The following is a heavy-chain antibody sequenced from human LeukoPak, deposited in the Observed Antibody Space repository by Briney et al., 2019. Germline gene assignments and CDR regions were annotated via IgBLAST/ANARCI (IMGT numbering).Heavy chain of an antibody. D-gene: IGHD3-22*01. J-gene: IGHJ3*02. CDR2: ISSSGNYI. CDR1: RFTFSSYS. Sequence: GGSLRLSCAASRFTFSSYSMNWVRQAPGKGLEWVSSISSSGNYIYYADSVKGRFTISRDNAKNSLYLQMNSLRAEDTAVYYCAREWYDSSGYYDDAFDIWGQGTMVTVSS. V-gene: IGHV3-21*01. CDR3: AREWYDSSGYYDDAFDI.